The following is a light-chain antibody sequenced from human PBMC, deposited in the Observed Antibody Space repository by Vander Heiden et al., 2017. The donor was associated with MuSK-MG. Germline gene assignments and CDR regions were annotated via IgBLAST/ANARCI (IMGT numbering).Light chain of an antibody. CDR3: QQYKNWPHT. CDR2: GAS. Sequence: IVMTQSPATLSVSPGERATLSCRASQSVSSNLAWYQQKPGQAPRLLIYGASTRATGIPARFSGSGSGTEFTLTISSLQSEDFAVYYCQQYKNWPHTFGQGTRLEIK. V-gene: IGKV3-15*01. CDR1: QSVSSN. J-gene: IGKJ5*01.